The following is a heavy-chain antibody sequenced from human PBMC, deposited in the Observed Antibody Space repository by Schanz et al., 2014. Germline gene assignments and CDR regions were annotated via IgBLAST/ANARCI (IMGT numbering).Heavy chain of an antibody. D-gene: IGHD6-13*01. CDR3: AKSQGSNFDS. Sequence: EVQLVESGGGVVQPGRSLRLSCAASGFGFSSYGMNWLRQAPGKGLEWVSVIGVDGTTTYYADSVKGRFTISRDNSKNTLYLQMNSLRPEDTAVYYCAKSQGSNFDSWGQGTLVTVSS. CDR2: IGVDGTTT. V-gene: IGHV3-23*04. CDR1: GFGFSSYG. J-gene: IGHJ4*02.